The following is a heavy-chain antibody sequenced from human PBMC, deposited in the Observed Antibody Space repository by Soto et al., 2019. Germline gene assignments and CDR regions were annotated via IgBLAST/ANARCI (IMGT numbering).Heavy chain of an antibody. Sequence: SETLSLTCAVYGGSFSGYYWSWIRQPPGKGLEWIGEINHSGSTNYNPSLKSRVTISVDTSKNQFSLKLSSVTAADTAVYYCARSDYSTSSLDSYYMDVWGEGTTVTVSS. D-gene: IGHD6-6*01. J-gene: IGHJ6*03. CDR1: GGSFSGYY. CDR2: INHSGST. CDR3: ARSDYSTSSLDSYYMDV. V-gene: IGHV4-34*01.